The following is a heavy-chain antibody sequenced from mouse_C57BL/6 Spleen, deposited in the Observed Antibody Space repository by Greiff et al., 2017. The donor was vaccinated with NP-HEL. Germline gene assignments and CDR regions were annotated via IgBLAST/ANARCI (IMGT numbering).Heavy chain of an antibody. CDR1: GFTFTDYY. Sequence: VQLVESGGGLVQPGGSLSLSCAASGFTFTDYYMSWVRQPPGKALEWLGFIRNKANGYTTEYSASVKGRFTISRDNSQSILYLQMNALRAEDSATYYCARDYYGSSDYWGQGTTLTVSS. V-gene: IGHV7-3*01. CDR2: IRNKANGYTT. CDR3: ARDYYGSSDY. J-gene: IGHJ2*01. D-gene: IGHD1-1*01.